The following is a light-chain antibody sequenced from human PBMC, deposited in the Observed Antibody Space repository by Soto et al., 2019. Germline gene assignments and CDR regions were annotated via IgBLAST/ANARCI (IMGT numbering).Light chain of an antibody. CDR3: GSWDSSLSADV. CDR2: DDN. Sequence: QSVLTQPPSVSAAPGQKVTISCSGSSSNIGGNSVSWYQPLPGTAPKLLIYDDNKRPSGIPDRFSGSKSGTSATLGITGFQTGDEADYYCGSWDSSLSADVFGSGTKVTVL. CDR1: SSNIGGNS. V-gene: IGLV1-51*01. J-gene: IGLJ1*01.